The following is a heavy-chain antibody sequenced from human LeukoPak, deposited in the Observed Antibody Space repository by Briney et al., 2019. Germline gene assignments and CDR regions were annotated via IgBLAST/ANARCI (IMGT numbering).Heavy chain of an antibody. J-gene: IGHJ4*02. CDR1: GFTFSTSW. V-gene: IGHV3-30*03. CDR2: ISYDGSNK. Sequence: GGSLRLSCAAPGFTFSTSWMTWVRQAPGKGLEWVAVISYDGSNKYYADSVKGRFTISRDNSKNTLYLQMNSLRAEDTAVYYCASFASNLIGLDYWGQGTLVTVSS. CDR3: ASFASNLIGLDY. D-gene: IGHD3-16*02.